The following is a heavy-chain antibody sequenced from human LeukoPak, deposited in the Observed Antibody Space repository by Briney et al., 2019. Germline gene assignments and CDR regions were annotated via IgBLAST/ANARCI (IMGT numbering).Heavy chain of an antibody. Sequence: GGSLRLSCAASGFTFADYAMHWVRQAPGKGLEWVSGISWNSGSIGYADSVKGRFTISRDNSKNTLYLQMNSLRAEDTAVYYCAKDYSSGWWYYFDYWGQGTLVTVSS. J-gene: IGHJ4*02. V-gene: IGHV3-9*01. CDR3: AKDYSSGWWYYFDY. CDR1: GFTFADYA. CDR2: ISWNSGSI. D-gene: IGHD6-19*01.